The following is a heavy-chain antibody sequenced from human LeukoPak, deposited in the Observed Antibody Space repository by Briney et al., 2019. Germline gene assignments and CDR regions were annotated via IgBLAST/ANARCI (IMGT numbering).Heavy chain of an antibody. V-gene: IGHV1-24*01. Sequence: GASVKVSCKVSAYSLSELSIHWVRQAPGKRLEWMGGFDPEDGETIYAQKFQGRVTMTEDTSTNTAKMELSSLRSDDTAVYYCATGGTYYYGNTSYHTFDYWGQGTLVTVSS. D-gene: IGHD3-10*01. CDR1: AYSLSELS. CDR3: ATGGTYYYGNTSYHTFDY. J-gene: IGHJ4*02. CDR2: FDPEDGET.